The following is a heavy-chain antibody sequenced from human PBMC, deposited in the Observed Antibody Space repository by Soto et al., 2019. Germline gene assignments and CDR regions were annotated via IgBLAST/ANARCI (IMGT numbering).Heavy chain of an antibody. V-gene: IGHV3-33*01. CDR2: IWYDGSNK. Sequence: QVQLVESGGGVVQPGRSLRLSCAASGFTFSSYGMHWVRQAPGKGLEWVAVIWYDGSNKYYADSVKGRFTISRDNSKNTLYLQRNSRRAEATAVYYCAGDHDLAVAGTGIDYWGQGTLVTVSS. CDR1: GFTFSSYG. CDR3: AGDHDLAVAGTGIDY. J-gene: IGHJ4*02. D-gene: IGHD6-19*01.